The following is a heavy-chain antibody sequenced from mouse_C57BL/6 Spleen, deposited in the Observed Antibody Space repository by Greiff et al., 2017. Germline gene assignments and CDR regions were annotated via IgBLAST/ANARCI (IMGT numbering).Heavy chain of an antibody. CDR2: ISSCGSYT. V-gene: IGHV5-6*01. J-gene: IGHJ2*01. D-gene: IGHD3-2*02. CDR1: GFTFSSYG. Sequence: EVKLVESGGDLVKPGGSLKLSCAASGFTFSSYGMSWVRQTPDKRLEWVATISSCGSYTYYPDSVKGRFTISRDNAKNTLYLQMSSLKSEDTAMYYCARHEATYYFDYWGQGTTLTVSS. CDR3: ARHEATYYFDY.